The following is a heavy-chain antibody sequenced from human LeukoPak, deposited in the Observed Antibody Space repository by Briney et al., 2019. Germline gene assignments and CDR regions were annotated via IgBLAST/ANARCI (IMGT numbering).Heavy chain of an antibody. CDR1: GFTFSDYY. V-gene: IGHV3-11*04. J-gene: IGHJ3*02. CDR2: ISSSGGTI. CDR3: ARVSTYYYDSSGYPDAFDI. Sequence: GGSLRLSCAASGFTFSDYYMSWIRQAPGKGLEWVSYISSSGGTIYYADSVKGRFTISRDNAKNSLYLQMNSLRAEDTAVYYCARVSTYYYDSSGYPDAFDIWGQGTMVTVSS. D-gene: IGHD3-22*01.